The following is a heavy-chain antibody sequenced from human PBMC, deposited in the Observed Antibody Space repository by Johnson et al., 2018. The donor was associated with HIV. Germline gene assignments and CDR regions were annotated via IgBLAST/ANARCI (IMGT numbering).Heavy chain of an antibody. V-gene: IGHV3-66*02. Sequence: VQLVESGGGLVQPGGSLRLSCAAFGFTVSSNYMSWVRQAPGKGLEWVSVIYSGGSTYFADSVKGRFTISRDNSKNTLYLQMKSLRGEDTAVYSCARGRSSSSTAAFDIWGQGTMVTVSS. CDR3: ARGRSSSSTAAFDI. J-gene: IGHJ3*02. D-gene: IGHD6-6*01. CDR2: IYSGGST. CDR1: GFTVSSNY.